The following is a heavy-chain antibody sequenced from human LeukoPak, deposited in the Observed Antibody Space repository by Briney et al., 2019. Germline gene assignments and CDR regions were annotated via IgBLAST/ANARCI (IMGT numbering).Heavy chain of an antibody. V-gene: IGHV3-33*06. CDR3: AKDSGQWLLDY. D-gene: IGHD6-19*01. J-gene: IGHJ4*02. Sequence: GGSLRLSRAASGFTFSSYDMHWVRQAPGKGLEWVAVLWYDGNNRYYADSVKGRFTISRDNSKNTLYLQMNSLRAEDTAVYYCAKDSGQWLLDYWGQGTLVTVSS. CDR1: GFTFSSYD. CDR2: LWYDGNNR.